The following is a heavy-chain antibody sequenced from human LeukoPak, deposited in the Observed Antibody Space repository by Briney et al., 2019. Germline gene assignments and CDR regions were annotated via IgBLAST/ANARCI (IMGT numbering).Heavy chain of an antibody. J-gene: IGHJ4*02. CDR2: INHSGST. V-gene: IGHV4-34*01. D-gene: IGHD2-2*01. CDR1: GGSFSGYY. Sequence: SETLPLTCAVYGGSFSGYYWSWIRQPPGKGLEWIGEINHSGSTNYNPSLKSRVTISVDTSKNQFSLKLSSVTAADTAVYYCARGGVVPAATDFDYWGQGTLVTVSS. CDR3: ARGGVVPAATDFDY.